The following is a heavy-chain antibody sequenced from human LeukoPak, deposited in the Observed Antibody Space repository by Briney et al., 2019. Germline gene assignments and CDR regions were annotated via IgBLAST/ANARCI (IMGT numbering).Heavy chain of an antibody. Sequence: PSETLSLTCAVYGGSFSGYYWSWIRQPPGKGLEWIGEINHSGSTNYNPSLKSRVTISVDTPKNQFSLKLSSVTAADTAVYYCARAGYYDSSGYRDYWGQGTLVTVSS. D-gene: IGHD3-22*01. CDR2: INHSGST. CDR3: ARAGYYDSSGYRDY. CDR1: GGSFSGYY. J-gene: IGHJ4*02. V-gene: IGHV4-34*01.